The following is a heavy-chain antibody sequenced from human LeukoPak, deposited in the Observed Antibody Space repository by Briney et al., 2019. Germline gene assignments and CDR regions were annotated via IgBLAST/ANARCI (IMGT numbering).Heavy chain of an antibody. CDR2: IYYSGST. Sequence: PGGSLRLSCAASGFTFSDYYMSWIRQAPGKGLEWIGYIYYSGSTNYNPSLKSRVTISVDTSKNQFSLKLSSVTAADTAVYYCARDFEEQQLVKKNHWGYMDVWGKGTTVTVSS. V-gene: IGHV4-59*01. D-gene: IGHD6-13*01. J-gene: IGHJ6*03. CDR1: GFTFSDYY. CDR3: ARDFEEQQLVKKNHWGYMDV.